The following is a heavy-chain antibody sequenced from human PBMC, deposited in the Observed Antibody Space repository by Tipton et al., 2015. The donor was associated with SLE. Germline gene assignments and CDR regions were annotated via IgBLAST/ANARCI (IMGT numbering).Heavy chain of an antibody. V-gene: IGHV4-59*01. CDR2: IYYSGST. CDR1: GGSFSGYY. CDR3: ARTDYDFWSGLYRVYYYMDV. J-gene: IGHJ6*03. D-gene: IGHD3-3*01. Sequence: TLSLTCAVYGGSFSGYYWSWIRQPPGKGLEWIGYIYYSGSTNYNPSLKRRVTISVDTPKNQFSLKLNSVTAADTAVYYCARTDYDFWSGLYRVYYYMDVWGKGTTVTVSS.